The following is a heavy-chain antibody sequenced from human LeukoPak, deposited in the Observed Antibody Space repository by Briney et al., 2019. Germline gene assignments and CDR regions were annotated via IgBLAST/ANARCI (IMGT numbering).Heavy chain of an antibody. D-gene: IGHD2-2*01. J-gene: IGHJ4*02. CDR1: GYSISSGYY. CDR2: IYHSGST. CDR3: ARHPVVVPAPDY. V-gene: IGHV4-38-2*01. Sequence: PSETLSLTCAVSGYSISSGYYWGWIRPPPGKGLEWIGSIYHSGSTYYNPSLKSRVTISVDTSKNQFSLKLSSVTAADTAVYYCARHPVVVPAPDYRGQGTLVTVSS.